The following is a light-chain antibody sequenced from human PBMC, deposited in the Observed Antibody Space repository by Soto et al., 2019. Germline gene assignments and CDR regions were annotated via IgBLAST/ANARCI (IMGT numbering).Light chain of an antibody. Sequence: DIQMTQSPSTLSASVGDRVTINCRASRSISSWLAWYQQKPGKAPKLLIYKASSLESGVPSRFSGSGSGTEFTLTISSLQPDDFATYYCQQYNSYPLTFGGGTKVEIK. CDR1: RSISSW. CDR2: KAS. V-gene: IGKV1-5*03. J-gene: IGKJ4*01. CDR3: QQYNSYPLT.